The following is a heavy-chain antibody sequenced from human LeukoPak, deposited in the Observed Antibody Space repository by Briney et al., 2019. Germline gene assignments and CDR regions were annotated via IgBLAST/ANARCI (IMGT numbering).Heavy chain of an antibody. CDR3: ARVGEWYSSGWYFFDY. CDR1: GYTFTGYN. D-gene: IGHD6-19*01. J-gene: IGHJ4*02. V-gene: IGHV1-2*02. Sequence: ASVKVSCKASGYTFTGYNMHWLRQAPGQGLEWMGWINPNSGGTNYGQKFQGRVTMTRDTSISTAYMELSRLRSDGTAVYYCARVGEWYSSGWYFFDYWGQGTLVTVSS. CDR2: INPNSGGT.